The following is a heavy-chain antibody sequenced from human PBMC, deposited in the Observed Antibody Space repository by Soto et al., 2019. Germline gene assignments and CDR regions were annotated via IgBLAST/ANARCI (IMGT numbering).Heavy chain of an antibody. CDR3: ARFGNDYGDYRPWNGMDV. CDR1: GGTFSSYA. V-gene: IGHV1-69*13. CDR2: IIPIFGTA. J-gene: IGHJ6*02. D-gene: IGHD4-17*01. Sequence: SVKVSCKASGGTFSSYAISWVRQAPGQGLEWMGGIIPIFGTANYAQKFQGRVTITADESTSTAYMELSSLRSEDTAVYYCARFGNDYGDYRPWNGMDVWGQGTTVTVSS.